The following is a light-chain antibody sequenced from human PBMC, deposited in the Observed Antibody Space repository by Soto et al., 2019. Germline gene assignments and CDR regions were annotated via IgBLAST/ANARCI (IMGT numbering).Light chain of an antibody. V-gene: IGKV3-20*01. Sequence: EIGLTQSPGTLSLSPGERATLSCRASQSVSSSYLAWYQQKPGQAPRLLIYVASSRATGIPDRFSGSGSGTDFTLTITRLEPEDFAVYYCQQYGSSPWTFGQGTKVEIK. J-gene: IGKJ1*01. CDR2: VAS. CDR3: QQYGSSPWT. CDR1: QSVSSSY.